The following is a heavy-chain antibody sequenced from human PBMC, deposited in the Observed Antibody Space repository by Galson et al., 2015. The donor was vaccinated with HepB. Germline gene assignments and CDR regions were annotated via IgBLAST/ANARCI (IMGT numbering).Heavy chain of an antibody. J-gene: IGHJ4*02. D-gene: IGHD3-22*01. Sequence: SVKVSCKASGYTFTGYYMHWVRQAPGQGLEWMGWINPNSGGTNYAQKFQGRVTMTRDTSISTAYMELSRLRSDDTAVYYCAGDQGYDSSGYYHGWGQGTLITVSS. V-gene: IGHV1-2*02. CDR2: INPNSGGT. CDR3: AGDQGYDSSGYYHG. CDR1: GYTFTGYY.